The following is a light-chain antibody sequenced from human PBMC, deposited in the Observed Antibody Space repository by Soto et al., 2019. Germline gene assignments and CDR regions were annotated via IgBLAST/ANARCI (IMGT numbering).Light chain of an antibody. J-gene: IGKJ1*01. Sequence: EIVMTQSPATLSVSPGERATLSCRASQSVSSNLPWYQQKPGQAPRLLIYGASTRATGIPARFSGSGSGTEFTLTISSLQSEDFAVFYCQQYNNWPPSKGTFGQGTKVEIK. CDR1: QSVSSN. CDR2: GAS. V-gene: IGKV3-15*01. CDR3: QQYNNWPPSKGT.